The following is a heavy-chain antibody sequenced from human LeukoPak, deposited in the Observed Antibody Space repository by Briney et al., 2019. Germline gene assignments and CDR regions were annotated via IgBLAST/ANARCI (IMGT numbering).Heavy chain of an antibody. D-gene: IGHD4-17*01. CDR1: GGSFSGYY. CDR2: INHSGST. Sequence: SETLSLTCAVYGGSFSGYYWSWIRQPPGKGLEWIGEINHSGSTNYNPSLKSRVTISVDTSKNQFSLKLSSVTAADTAVYYCARRTMTTVDYWGQGTLVTVSS. CDR3: ARRTMTTVDY. J-gene: IGHJ4*02. V-gene: IGHV4-34*01.